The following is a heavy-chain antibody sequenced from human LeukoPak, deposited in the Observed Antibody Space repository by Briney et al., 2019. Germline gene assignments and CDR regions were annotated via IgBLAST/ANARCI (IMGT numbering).Heavy chain of an antibody. V-gene: IGHV4-39*01. CDR1: GGSISSSSYY. D-gene: IGHD5-24*01. CDR3: ASLEAMAEDAFDI. J-gene: IGHJ3*02. CDR2: IYYSGIT. Sequence: SETLSLTCTVSGGSISSSSYYWGWIRQPPGKGLEWIGSIYYSGITYYNPSLKSRVTISVDTSKTQFSLKLSSVTAADTAVYYCASLEAMAEDAFDIWGQGTMVTVSS.